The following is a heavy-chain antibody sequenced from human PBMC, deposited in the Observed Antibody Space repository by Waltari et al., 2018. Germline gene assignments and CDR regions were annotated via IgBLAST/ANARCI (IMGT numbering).Heavy chain of an antibody. CDR3: ARPSTEHYYYCYYMDV. V-gene: IGHV3-48*03. CDR2: ISKSGITM. J-gene: IGHJ6*03. CDR1: GFTFRSYE. Sequence: EVQVVESGGGLVQPGGSLRLACAASGFTFRSYEMNWVRQAPWKGLEWSSYISKSGITMYYADSVNGRFTISRDNAMNSLYLQMNSLRAEDTAVYYCARPSTEHYYYCYYMDVWGKGTTVTVS.